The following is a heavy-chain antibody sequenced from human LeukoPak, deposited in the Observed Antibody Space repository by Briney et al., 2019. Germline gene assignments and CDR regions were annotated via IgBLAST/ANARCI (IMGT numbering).Heavy chain of an antibody. V-gene: IGHV3-53*01. CDR1: GFTVSSNY. D-gene: IGHD3-22*01. J-gene: IGHJ5*02. CDR2: IYSGGST. CDR3: AKTYYDSSGYYSP. Sequence: HAGGSLRLSCAASGFTVSSNYMSWVRQAPGKGLEWVSVIYSGGSTYYADSVKGRFTISRDNSKNTLYLQMNSLRAEDTAVYYCAKTYYDSSGYYSPWGQGTLVTVSS.